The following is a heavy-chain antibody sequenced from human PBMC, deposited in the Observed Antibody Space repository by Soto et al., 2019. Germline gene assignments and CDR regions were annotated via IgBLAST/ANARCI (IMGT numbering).Heavy chain of an antibody. D-gene: IGHD3-16*01. V-gene: IGHV3-9*01. Sequence: TGGSLRLSCAASGFTFDGYGMHWVRQAPGKGLEWVSGISWNSGNIGYADSVKGRFSISRDNAKNSLYLQMNSLRTEDTALYYCAKDIGLQLRRFDYWGQGTQVTVSS. CDR1: GFTFDGYG. CDR3: AKDIGLQLRRFDY. J-gene: IGHJ4*02. CDR2: ISWNSGNI.